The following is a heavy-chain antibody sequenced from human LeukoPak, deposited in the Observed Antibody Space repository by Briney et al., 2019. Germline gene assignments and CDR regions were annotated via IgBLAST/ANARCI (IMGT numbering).Heavy chain of an antibody. D-gene: IGHD3-3*01. J-gene: IGHJ4*02. CDR1: GGSISSSSYY. CDR3: ATLRGGVVSLFDY. CDR2: IYYSGST. V-gene: IGHV4-39*01. Sequence: PSETLSLTCTVSGGSISSSSYYWGWIRQPPGKGLEWIGSIYYSGSTYYNPSLKSRVTISVDTSKNQFSLKLSSVTAADTAVYYCATLRGGVVSLFDYWGQGTLVTVSS.